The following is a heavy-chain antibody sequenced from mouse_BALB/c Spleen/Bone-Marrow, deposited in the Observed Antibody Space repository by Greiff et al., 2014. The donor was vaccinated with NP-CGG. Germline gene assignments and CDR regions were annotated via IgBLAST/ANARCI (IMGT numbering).Heavy chain of an antibody. Sequence: VQLVESGAELVRPGSSVKISCKASGYVFSTYWMNWVKQRLGQGLERIGQIYPGDGGTNYNGKFKDKVILTADKSSSTAYMQLSSLTSEDSAVYFCARSGKGAMDYWGQGTSVTVSS. CDR2: IYPGDGGT. CDR1: GYVFSTYW. J-gene: IGHJ4*01. D-gene: IGHD2-1*01. CDR3: ARSGKGAMDY. V-gene: IGHV1-80*01.